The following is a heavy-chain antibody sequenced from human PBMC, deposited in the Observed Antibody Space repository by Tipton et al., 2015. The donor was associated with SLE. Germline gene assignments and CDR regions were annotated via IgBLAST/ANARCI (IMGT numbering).Heavy chain of an antibody. CDR3: ARQAKFYYDSSGYSYFYYGLDV. V-gene: IGHV4-59*08. CDR1: GGSISSHY. D-gene: IGHD3-22*01. J-gene: IGHJ6*02. CDR2: IYYSGST. Sequence: TLSLTCTVSGGSISSHYWSWIRQPPGKGLELIGYIYYSGSTNYNPSLKGRVTMSVDTSKNQFSLKLSSVTAADTAVYYCARQAKFYYDSSGYSYFYYGLDVWGHGTTVTVSS.